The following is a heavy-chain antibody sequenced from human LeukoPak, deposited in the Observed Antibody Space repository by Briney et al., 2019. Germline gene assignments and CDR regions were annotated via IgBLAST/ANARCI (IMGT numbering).Heavy chain of an antibody. J-gene: IGHJ4*02. CDR3: ARVVAAGNDY. CDR1: GGSISSYY. CDR2: IYYSGST. D-gene: IGHD6-13*01. V-gene: IGHV4-59*01. Sequence: SETLSLTCTVSGGSISSYYWSWIRQPPGKGLEWIGYIYYSGSTNYNPSLKSRVTISVDTSKNQFSLKLSSVTAADTAVYYCARVVAAGNDYWGQGTLVTVSS.